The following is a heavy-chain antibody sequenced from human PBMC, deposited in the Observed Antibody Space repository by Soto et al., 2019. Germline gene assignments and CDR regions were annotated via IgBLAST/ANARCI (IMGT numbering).Heavy chain of an antibody. CDR2: ISAYNGNT. D-gene: IGHD3-22*01. Sequence: GASVKVSCKASGYTFTSYGISWVRQAPGQGLEWMGWISAYNGNTNYAQKLQGRVTMTTDTSTSTAYMELRSLRSDDTAVYYCAREPRMAYYDSSGYYHFDYWGQGTLVTVS. J-gene: IGHJ4*02. CDR1: GYTFTSYG. V-gene: IGHV1-18*01. CDR3: AREPRMAYYDSSGYYHFDY.